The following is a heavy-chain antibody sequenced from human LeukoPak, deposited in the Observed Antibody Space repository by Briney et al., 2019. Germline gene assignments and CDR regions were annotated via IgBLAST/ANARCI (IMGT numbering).Heavy chain of an antibody. CDR2: ISAYNGNT. V-gene: IGHV1-18*01. J-gene: IGHJ3*02. D-gene: IGHD1-1*01. CDR3: AIYNWLPDAFGI. CDR1: GYTFTSYG. Sequence: GASVKVSCKASGYTFTSYGISWVRQAPGQGLEWMGWISAYNGNTNYAQKLQGRVTMTTDTSASTAYMEVSSLRSEDTAVYYCAIYNWLPDAFGIGGQGTMLTVSS.